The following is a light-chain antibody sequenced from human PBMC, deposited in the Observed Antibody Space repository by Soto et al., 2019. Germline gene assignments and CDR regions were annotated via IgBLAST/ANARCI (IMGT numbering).Light chain of an antibody. CDR2: EVS. CDR3: CSYAGSGHVV. J-gene: IGLJ2*01. V-gene: IGLV2-23*02. Sequence: QSALTQPASVSGSPGQSITISCTGTSSDVGSYNLVSWYQQHPGKAPKLMIYEVSKRPSGVSNRFSGSKSGNTASLTISGLQAEDEADYYCCSYAGSGHVVFGGGTKVTVL. CDR1: SSDVGSYNL.